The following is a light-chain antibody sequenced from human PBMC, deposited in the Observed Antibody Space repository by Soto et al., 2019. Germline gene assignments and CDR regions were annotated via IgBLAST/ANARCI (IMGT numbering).Light chain of an antibody. Sequence: QSALTQPASVSGSPGQSITISCTGTSSDVGGYNYVSWYQQHPGKAPKLMIYDVSNRPSGVSNRFSGSKSGNTASLSISGLQAEDEADYHCSSYTSSITLVFGGGTKLTVL. V-gene: IGLV2-14*03. CDR3: SSYTSSITLV. J-gene: IGLJ2*01. CDR1: SSDVGGYNY. CDR2: DVS.